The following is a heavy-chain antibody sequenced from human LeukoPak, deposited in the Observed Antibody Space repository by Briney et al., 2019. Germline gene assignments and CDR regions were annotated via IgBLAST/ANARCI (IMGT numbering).Heavy chain of an antibody. CDR3: ASPTRRGVIEYYFDY. D-gene: IGHD3-10*01. CDR2: IIPIFGTA. V-gene: IGHV1-69*05. CDR1: GGTFSSYA. Sequence: SVKVSCKASGGTFSSYAISWVRQAPGQGLEWMGGIIPIFGTANYAQKFQGRVTITTDESTSTAYMELSSLRSEDTAVYYCASPTRRGVIEYYFDYWGQGTLVTVSS. J-gene: IGHJ4*02.